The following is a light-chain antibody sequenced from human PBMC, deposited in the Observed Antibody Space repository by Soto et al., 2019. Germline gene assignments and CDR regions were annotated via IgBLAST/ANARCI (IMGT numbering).Light chain of an antibody. Sequence: DIQMTQSPSSLSASVGYRVTITCRASQSISSYLNWYQQKPGKAPKLLIYAASSLQSGVPSRFSGSGSGTDFTLTISSLQPEDFATYYCQQSYSTPSTFGQGTKLEIK. CDR2: AAS. V-gene: IGKV1-39*01. CDR1: QSISSY. CDR3: QQSYSTPST. J-gene: IGKJ2*01.